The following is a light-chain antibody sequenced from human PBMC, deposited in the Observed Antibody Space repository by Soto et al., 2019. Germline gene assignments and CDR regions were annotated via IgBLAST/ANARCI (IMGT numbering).Light chain of an antibody. J-gene: IGKJ1*01. V-gene: IGKV3-15*01. Sequence: EIVMTQSPATLSVSPGERATLSCRASQSVSSNLAWYQQKPGQAPRLLIYGASTRATGIPASFSGSRSGTSFTLAISSLQSEDFAVYYCQQYNTWPPGTFGQATKVDIK. CDR1: QSVSSN. CDR3: QQYNTWPPGT. CDR2: GAS.